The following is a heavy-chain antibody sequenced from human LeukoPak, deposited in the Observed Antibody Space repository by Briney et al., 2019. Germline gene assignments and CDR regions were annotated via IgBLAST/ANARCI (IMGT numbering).Heavy chain of an antibody. CDR3: TALWGFAFDI. CDR1: GLTFSNAW. V-gene: IGHV3-15*01. D-gene: IGHD7-27*01. J-gene: IGHJ3*02. CDR2: IKSKTDGGTI. Sequence: GGSLRLSCAASGLTFSNAWMSWVRQAPEKGLEWVGRIKSKTDGGTIDYAAPAKGRFTISRDDSKNTVSLQMNSLKTEDTAVYYCTALWGFAFDIWGQGTMVSVS.